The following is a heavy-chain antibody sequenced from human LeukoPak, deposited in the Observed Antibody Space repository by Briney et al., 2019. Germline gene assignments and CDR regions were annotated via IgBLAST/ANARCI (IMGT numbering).Heavy chain of an antibody. Sequence: SETLSLTCTVSGYSISSGYYWSWIRQPPGKGLEWIGYIYYSGSTNYNPSLKSRVTISVDASKNQFSLKLSSVTAADTAVYYCARDSSTYNWFDPWGQGTLVTVSS. J-gene: IGHJ5*02. V-gene: IGHV4-61*01. D-gene: IGHD6-6*01. CDR2: IYYSGST. CDR1: GYSISSGYY. CDR3: ARDSSTYNWFDP.